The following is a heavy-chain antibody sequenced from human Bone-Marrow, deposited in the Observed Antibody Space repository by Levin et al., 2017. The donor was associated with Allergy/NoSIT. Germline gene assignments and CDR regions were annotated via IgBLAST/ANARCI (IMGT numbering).Heavy chain of an antibody. V-gene: IGHV3-30-3*01. Sequence: GGSLRLSCAASGFTFSSYAMHWVRQAPGKGLEWVAVISYDGSNKYYADSVKGRFTISRDNSKNTLYLQMNSLRAEDTAVYYCARGSLGFLEWLANWFDPWGQGTLVTVSS. CDR1: GFTFSSYA. CDR3: ARGSLGFLEWLANWFDP. D-gene: IGHD3-3*02. J-gene: IGHJ5*02. CDR2: ISYDGSNK.